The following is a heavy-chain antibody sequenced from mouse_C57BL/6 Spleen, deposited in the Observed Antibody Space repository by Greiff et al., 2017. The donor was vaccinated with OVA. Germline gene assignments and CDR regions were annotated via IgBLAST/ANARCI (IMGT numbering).Heavy chain of an antibody. D-gene: IGHD1-1*01. J-gene: IGHJ2*01. CDR2: IFPGSGST. V-gene: IGHV1-75*01. CDR3: ARDYYGSSYFDY. Sequence: QVHVKQSGPELVKPGASVKISCKASGYTFTDYYINWVKQRPGQGLEWIGWIFPGSGSTYYNEKFKGKATLTVDKSSSTAYMLLSSLTSEDSAVYFCARDYYGSSYFDYWGQGTTLTVSS. CDR1: GYTFTDYY.